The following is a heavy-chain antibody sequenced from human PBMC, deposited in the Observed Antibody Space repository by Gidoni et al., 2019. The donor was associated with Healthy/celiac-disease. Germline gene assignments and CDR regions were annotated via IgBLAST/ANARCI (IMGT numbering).Heavy chain of an antibody. CDR3: ANDPDLYSINPLGYYYYYMDV. CDR2: ISGSGGST. Sequence: EVQLLESGGGLVQPGGSLRLSCAASGFTLRSYAIRLVRQAPGKGLEGVSAISGSGGSTYYADSVKGRFTISRDNSKNTLYLQMNSLRAEDTAVYYCANDPDLYSINPLGYYYYYMDVWGKGTTVTVSS. J-gene: IGHJ6*03. CDR1: GFTLRSYA. D-gene: IGHD3-16*01. V-gene: IGHV3-23*01.